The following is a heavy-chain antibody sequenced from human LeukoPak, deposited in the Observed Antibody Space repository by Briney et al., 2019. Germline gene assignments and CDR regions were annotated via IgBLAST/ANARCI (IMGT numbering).Heavy chain of an antibody. J-gene: IGHJ4*02. CDR3: AKGEYFDY. Sequence: TGGSLRLSCAASGFTFSSYGMYWVRQAPGKGLEWVAVISYDGSNKYYADSVKGRFTISRDNSKNTLYLQMNSLRAEDTAVYYCAKGEYFDYWGQGTLVTVSS. CDR1: GFTFSSYG. V-gene: IGHV3-30*18. CDR2: ISYDGSNK.